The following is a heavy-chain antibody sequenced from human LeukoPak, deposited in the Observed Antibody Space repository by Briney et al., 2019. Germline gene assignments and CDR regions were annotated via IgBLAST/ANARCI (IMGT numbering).Heavy chain of an antibody. CDR2: IYPGDSDT. CDR1: GYSFTSYW. CDR3: ATNYALGYYGMDV. J-gene: IGHJ6*02. V-gene: IGHV5-51*01. D-gene: IGHD5-24*01. Sequence: GESLKISCKGSGYSFTSYWIGWARQMPGKGLEWMGIIYPGDSDTRYSPSFQGQVTISADKSISTAYLQWSSLKASDTAMYYCATNYALGYYGMDVWGQGTTVTVSS.